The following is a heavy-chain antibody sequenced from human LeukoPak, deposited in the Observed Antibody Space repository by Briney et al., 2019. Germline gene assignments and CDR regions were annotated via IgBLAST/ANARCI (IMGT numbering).Heavy chain of an antibody. CDR1: GFTFSSYA. J-gene: IGHJ6*03. CDR2: ISYDGSNK. V-gene: IGHV3-30*04. Sequence: SGESLTLSCAASGFTFSSYAMHWVRQAPGKGLEWVAVISYDGSNKYYADSVKGRLTISRDNSKNTLYLQMNSLRAEDTAVYYCARGVGVVVPAAIGRAMDVWGKGTTVTVSS. CDR3: ARGVGVVVPAAIGRAMDV. D-gene: IGHD2-2*01.